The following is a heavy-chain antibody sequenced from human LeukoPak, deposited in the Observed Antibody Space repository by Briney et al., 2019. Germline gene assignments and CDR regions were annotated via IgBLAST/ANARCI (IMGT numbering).Heavy chain of an antibody. CDR2: INPNSGGT. J-gene: IGHJ4*02. CDR1: GYTFTGYY. V-gene: IGHV1-2*02. Sequence: ASVKVSCKASGYTFTGYYMHWVRQAPGQGLEWMGGINPNSGGTNYAQKFQGRVTMTRDTSISTAYMELSRLRSDDTAVYYCAKIVDYYDSSGYYFDYWGQGTLVTVSS. D-gene: IGHD3-22*01. CDR3: AKIVDYYDSSGYYFDY.